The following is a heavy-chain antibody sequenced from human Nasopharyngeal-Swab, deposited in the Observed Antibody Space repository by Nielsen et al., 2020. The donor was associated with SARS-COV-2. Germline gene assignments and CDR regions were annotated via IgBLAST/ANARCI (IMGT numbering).Heavy chain of an antibody. J-gene: IGHJ4*02. CDR2: ISGSGGST. D-gene: IGHD6-13*01. Sequence: GESLKISCAASGFTFGSYAMSWVRQAPGKGLEWVSAISGSGGSTYYADSVKGRFTISRDNSKNTLYLQMNSLRAEDTAVYYCAKDPAAGNLDYWGQGTLVTVSS. CDR1: GFTFGSYA. CDR3: AKDPAAGNLDY. V-gene: IGHV3-23*01.